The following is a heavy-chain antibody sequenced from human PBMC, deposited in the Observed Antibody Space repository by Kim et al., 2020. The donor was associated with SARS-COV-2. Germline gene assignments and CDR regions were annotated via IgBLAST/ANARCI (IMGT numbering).Heavy chain of an antibody. D-gene: IGHD3-10*01. Sequence: SETLSLTCTVSGGSISSYYWSWIRQPPGKGLEWIGYIYYSGSTNYNPSLKSRVTISVDTSKNQFSLKLSSVTAADTAVYYCARDMSSGSYYYYYGMDVLGQGTTVTVSS. CDR3: ARDMSSGSYYYYYGMDV. CDR1: GGSISSYY. V-gene: IGHV4-59*01. CDR2: IYYSGST. J-gene: IGHJ6*02.